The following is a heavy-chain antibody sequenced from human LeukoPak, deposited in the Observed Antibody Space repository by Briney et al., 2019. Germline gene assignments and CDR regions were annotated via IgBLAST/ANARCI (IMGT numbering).Heavy chain of an antibody. J-gene: IGHJ4*02. CDR1: GGSVSSNSYY. Sequence: SETLSLTCTVSGGSVSSNSYYWSWIRQPPGKGLECIGYLFYSGSTNYNPSLKSRVTISVDTSKNQFSLKLSSVTAADTAVYYCARGRAKLRPQQTAPYYFDYWGQGTLVTVSS. D-gene: IGHD1-1*01. V-gene: IGHV4-61*01. CDR3: ARGRAKLRPQQTAPYYFDY. CDR2: LFYSGST.